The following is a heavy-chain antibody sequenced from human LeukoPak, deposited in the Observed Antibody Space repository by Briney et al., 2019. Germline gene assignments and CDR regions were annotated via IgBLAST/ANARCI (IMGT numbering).Heavy chain of an antibody. CDR1: GFTFSSYS. Sequence: GGSLRLSCAASGFTFSSYSMNWVRQAPGKGLEWVSSVSTSSSDIYYADSVKGRFTISRDNAKNSLYLQMNSLRAEDTAVYYCARVNWNALGYYFDYWGQGTLVTVSS. J-gene: IGHJ4*02. CDR2: VSTSSSDI. D-gene: IGHD1-20*01. V-gene: IGHV3-21*06. CDR3: ARVNWNALGYYFDY.